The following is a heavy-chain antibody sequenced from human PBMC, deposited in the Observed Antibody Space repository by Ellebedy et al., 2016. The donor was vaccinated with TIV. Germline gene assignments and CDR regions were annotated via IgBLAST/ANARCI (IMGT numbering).Heavy chain of an antibody. Sequence: GESLKISCAASGFTFSSYAMHWVRQAPGKGLEWVAVIWYDGTNKYYADSVKGRFTISRDNSKNTLYLQMNSLRADDTAVYYCARDGYHPGSYPSDYWGQGTLVTVSS. V-gene: IGHV3-33*01. CDR3: ARDGYHPGSYPSDY. D-gene: IGHD3-10*01. J-gene: IGHJ4*02. CDR2: IWYDGTNK. CDR1: GFTFSSYA.